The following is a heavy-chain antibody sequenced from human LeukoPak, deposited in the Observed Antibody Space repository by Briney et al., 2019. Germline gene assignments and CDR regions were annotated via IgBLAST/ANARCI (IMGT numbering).Heavy chain of an antibody. V-gene: IGHV4-59*01. CDR3: ARDRDSLDY. CDR2: VYYTGST. D-gene: IGHD3-22*01. J-gene: IGHJ4*02. CDR1: GGSISKYY. Sequence: SETLSLTCTVSGGSISKYYWSWIRQPPGKGLEWIGYVYYTGSTNYNPSLKSRVTISVDTSKNQFSLKLRSVTAADTAVYYCARDRDSLDYWGQGTLVTVSS.